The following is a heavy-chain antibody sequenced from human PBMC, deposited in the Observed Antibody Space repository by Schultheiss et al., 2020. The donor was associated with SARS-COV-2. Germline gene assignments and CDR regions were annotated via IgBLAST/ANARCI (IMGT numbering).Heavy chain of an antibody. CDR1: GYRFSTYW. CDR3: ARLSGGRYYYGMDV. J-gene: IGHJ6*02. D-gene: IGHD2-15*01. Sequence: GGSLRLSCKGSGYRFSTYWIGWVRQMPGKGLEWMGIIYPADSDTRYSPSFQGQVTISADKSISTAYLQWSSLKASDSAMYYCARLSGGRYYYGMDVWGQGTTVTVSS. CDR2: IYPADSDT. V-gene: IGHV5-51*01.